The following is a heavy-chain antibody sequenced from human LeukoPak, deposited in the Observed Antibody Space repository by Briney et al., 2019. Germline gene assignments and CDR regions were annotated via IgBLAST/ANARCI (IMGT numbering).Heavy chain of an antibody. CDR3: AKAEEYYYYMDV. D-gene: IGHD1-14*01. CDR2: ISSSGGTT. J-gene: IGHJ6*03. CDR1: GFSFSDYY. V-gene: IGHV3-23*01. Sequence: PGGSLRLSCAASGFSFSDYYMMWMRQAPGKGLECVSAISSSGGTTYYADSVKGRFTISRDNSKNTLYLQMNSLRAEDTALYYCAKAEEYYYYMDVWGKGTTVTVSS.